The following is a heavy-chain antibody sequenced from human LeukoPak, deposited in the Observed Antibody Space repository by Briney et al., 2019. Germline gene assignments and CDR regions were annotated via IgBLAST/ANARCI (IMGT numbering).Heavy chain of an antibody. J-gene: IGHJ3*02. CDR3: AREKARPSYSSTSCYLKSAFDI. CDR1: GGSISSYY. D-gene: IGHD2-2*01. CDR2: IYTSGST. V-gene: IGHV4-4*07. Sequence: PSETLSLTCTVSGGSISSYYWSWIRQPAGKGLEWIGRIYTSGSTNYNPSLKSRVSMSVDTSKNQFSLKLSSVTAADTAVYYCAREKARPSYSSTSCYLKSAFDIWGQGTMVTVSS.